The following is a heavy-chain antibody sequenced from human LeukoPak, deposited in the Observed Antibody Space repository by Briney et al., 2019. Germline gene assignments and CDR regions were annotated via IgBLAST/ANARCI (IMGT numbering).Heavy chain of an antibody. V-gene: IGHV3-48*01. D-gene: IGHD3-10*01. CDR1: GFTFSSYS. CDR3: ARDLWFGELDY. CDR2: ISSSSSTI. J-gene: IGHJ4*02. Sequence: PGGSLRLSCASSGFTFSSYSMNWVRHARGEGLGFGSYISSSSSTIYYAESVKGQFTISRDNAKNSVYLQMNNLRAEDTAVYYCARDLWFGELDYWGQGTLVTVSS.